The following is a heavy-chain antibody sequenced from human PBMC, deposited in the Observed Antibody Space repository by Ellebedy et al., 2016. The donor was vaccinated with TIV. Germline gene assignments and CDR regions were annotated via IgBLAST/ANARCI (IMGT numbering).Heavy chain of an antibody. Sequence: GESLKISCAASGFIISSYGMSWVRQAPGKGLEWVSTLSGSGGSTYYADSVKGRFTISRDNSKNTLYLQMNSLRAEDTAVYYCAKGASLWVTDAFDIWGQGTMLTVSS. CDR2: LSGSGGST. D-gene: IGHD3-16*01. CDR3: AKGASLWVTDAFDI. J-gene: IGHJ3*02. CDR1: GFIISSYG. V-gene: IGHV3-23*01.